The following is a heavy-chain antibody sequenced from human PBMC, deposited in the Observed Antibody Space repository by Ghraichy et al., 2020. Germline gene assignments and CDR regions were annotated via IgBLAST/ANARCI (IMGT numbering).Heavy chain of an antibody. CDR3: AKDMITFGGVIVYYYYYGMDV. J-gene: IGHJ6*02. Sequence: GESLNISCAASGFTFSSYAMSWVRQATGKGLEWVSAISGSGGSTYYADSVKGRFTISRDNSKNTLYLQMNSLRAEDTAVYYCAKDMITFGGVIVYYYYYGMDVWGQGTTVTVSS. V-gene: IGHV3-23*01. CDR2: ISGSGGST. CDR1: GFTFSSYA. D-gene: IGHD3-16*02.